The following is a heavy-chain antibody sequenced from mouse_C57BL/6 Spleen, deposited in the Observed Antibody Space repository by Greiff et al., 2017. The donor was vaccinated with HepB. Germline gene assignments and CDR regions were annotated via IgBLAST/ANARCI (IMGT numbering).Heavy chain of an antibody. CDR1: GFTFSSYG. V-gene: IGHV5-6*01. D-gene: IGHD2-12*01. CDR2: ISSGGSYT. J-gene: IGHJ3*01. CDR3: ARAGDSYDPAWFAY. Sequence: EVHLVESGGDLVKPGGSLKLSCAASGFTFSSYGMSWVRQTPDKRLEWVATISSGGSYTYYPDSVKGRFTISRDNAKNTLYLQMSSLKSEDTAMYYCARAGDSYDPAWFAYWGQGTLVTVSA.